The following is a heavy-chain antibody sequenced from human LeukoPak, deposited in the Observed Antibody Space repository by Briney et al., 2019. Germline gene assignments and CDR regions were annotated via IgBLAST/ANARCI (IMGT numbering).Heavy chain of an antibody. D-gene: IGHD6-13*01. CDR3: ARDRIAAAGYYFDY. CDR1: GYTFTGYY. J-gene: IGHJ4*02. Sequence: ASVKVSCKASGYTFTGYYMHWVRQAPGQGLEWMGWINPNSGGTNYAQKFQGRVTMTRDTSISTAYMELSRLRSDDTAVYYCARDRIAAAGYYFDYWGQGTLVTVSS. CDR2: INPNSGGT. V-gene: IGHV1-2*02.